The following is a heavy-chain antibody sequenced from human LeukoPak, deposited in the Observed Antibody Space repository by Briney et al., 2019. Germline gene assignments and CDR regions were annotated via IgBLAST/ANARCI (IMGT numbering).Heavy chain of an antibody. CDR2: IYYSGST. Sequence: SETLSLTCTVSGGSISSYYWSWIRQPPGKGLEWIGYIYYSGSTNYNPSLKSRVTISVDTSKNQFSLKLSSVTAADTAVYYCARAGGAGTDIYYYYYYMDVWGKGTTVTVSS. CDR1: GGSISSYY. V-gene: IGHV4-59*01. D-gene: IGHD1-1*01. CDR3: ARAGGAGTDIYYYYYYMDV. J-gene: IGHJ6*03.